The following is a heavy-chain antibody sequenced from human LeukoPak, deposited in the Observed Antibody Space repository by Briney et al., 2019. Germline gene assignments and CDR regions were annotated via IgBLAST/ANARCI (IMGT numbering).Heavy chain of an antibody. CDR2: IYYSAST. V-gene: IGHV4-39*01. CDR3: ARQLMATHAFDI. J-gene: IGHJ3*02. D-gene: IGHD5-12*01. CDR1: GGSISRSSYC. Sequence: SETLSLTCTVSGGSISRSSYCWSWLRQPQGKGLEWIGCIYYSASTYYNPSLSSRVTMSVDTSKNQFSLKLSSVTAADTAVYYCARQLMATHAFDIWGQGTMVTVSS.